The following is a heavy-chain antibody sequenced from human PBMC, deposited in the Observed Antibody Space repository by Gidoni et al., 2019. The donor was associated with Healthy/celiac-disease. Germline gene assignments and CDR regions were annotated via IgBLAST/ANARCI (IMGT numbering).Heavy chain of an antibody. CDR3: ANVVEMATIGAFDY. D-gene: IGHD5-12*01. CDR1: GFTLSSYA. V-gene: IGHV3-23*01. J-gene: IGHJ4*02. Sequence: EVQLLESGGGLVQPGGSLRISCAASGFTLSSYAMSWVRQAPGKGLEWVSAISGSGGSTYYADSVKGRFTISRDNSKNTLYLQMNSLRAEDTAVYYCANVVEMATIGAFDYWGQGTLVTVSS. CDR2: ISGSGGST.